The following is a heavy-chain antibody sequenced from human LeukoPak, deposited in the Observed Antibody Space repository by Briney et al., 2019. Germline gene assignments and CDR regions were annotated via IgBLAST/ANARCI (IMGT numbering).Heavy chain of an antibody. CDR2: IYYTGST. D-gene: IGHD3-9*01. Sequence: SETLSLTCTVSGDSISSSHWTWIRQPPGKGLEWIGYIYYTGSTNYNPSLKSRVTISVDTSKNQFSLRLNSVTAADTAVYYCARQTILTGGFDPWGQGTLVTVSS. CDR3: ARQTILTGGFDP. J-gene: IGHJ5*02. V-gene: IGHV4-59*01. CDR1: GDSISSSH.